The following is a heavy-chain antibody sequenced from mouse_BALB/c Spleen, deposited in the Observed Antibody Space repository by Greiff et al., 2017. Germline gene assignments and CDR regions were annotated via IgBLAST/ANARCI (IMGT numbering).Heavy chain of an antibody. CDR2: IWAGGST. Sequence: VQGVESGPGLVAPSQSLSITCTVSGFSLTSYGVHWVRQPPGKGLEWLGVIWAGGSTNYNSALMSRLSISKDNSKSQVFLKMNSLQTDDTAMYYCARDADYYGYYAMDYWGQGTSVTVSS. CDR3: ARDADYYGYYAMDY. V-gene: IGHV2-9*02. D-gene: IGHD2-1*01. J-gene: IGHJ4*01. CDR1: GFSLTSYG.